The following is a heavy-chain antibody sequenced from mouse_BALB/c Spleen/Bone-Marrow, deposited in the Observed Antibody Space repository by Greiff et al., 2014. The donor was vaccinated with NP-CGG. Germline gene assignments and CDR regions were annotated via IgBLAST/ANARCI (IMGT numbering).Heavy chain of an antibody. D-gene: IGHD4-1*02. V-gene: IGHV1-9*01. CDR1: GYTFSSYW. Sequence: QVQLQQPGAELMKPGASVKISCKATGYTFSSYWIEWVKQRPGHGLEWIGEILPGSGSTNYNEKFKGKATFTADTSSNTAYMQLSSLISEDSAVYYCARSTGTWDYWGQGTTLTVSS. CDR3: ARSTGTWDY. J-gene: IGHJ2*01. CDR2: ILPGSGST.